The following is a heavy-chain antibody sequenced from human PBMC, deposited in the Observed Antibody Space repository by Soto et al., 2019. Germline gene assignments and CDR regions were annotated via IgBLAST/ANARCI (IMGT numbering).Heavy chain of an antibody. D-gene: IGHD2-8*02. Sequence: QVQLEQWGAGLLKSSETLSLTCAVYGGSFSGYYWTWIRQPPGTGLEWIGEINHSGSTNYNPSRNNPVTILVDTSKNQFSLKLTSVNAADAAVYYCARDKITGLFDYWGQGTLVTVSS. CDR3: ARDKITGLFDY. CDR1: GGSFSGYY. V-gene: IGHV4-34*01. J-gene: IGHJ4*02. CDR2: INHSGST.